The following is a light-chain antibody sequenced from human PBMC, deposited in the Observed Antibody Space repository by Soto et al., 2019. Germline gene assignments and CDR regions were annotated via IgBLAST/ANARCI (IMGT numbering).Light chain of an antibody. V-gene: IGKV3-15*01. J-gene: IGKJ1*01. CDR3: QQYNNWPET. CDR1: QSVSTN. Sequence: ETVMTQSPPSLSVSPGERATLSCRASQSVSTNLAWYQQKPGQAPRLLIYGASTRATGIPARFSGSGSGTEFTLTISSLQSEDFAVYYCQQYNNWPETFGQGTKV. CDR2: GAS.